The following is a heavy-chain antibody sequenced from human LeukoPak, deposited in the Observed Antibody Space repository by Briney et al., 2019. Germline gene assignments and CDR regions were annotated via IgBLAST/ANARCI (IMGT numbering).Heavy chain of an antibody. CDR1: GFTFSNYW. J-gene: IGHJ4*02. Sequence: PGGSLTLSCTASGFTFSNYWMMWVRQAPGKGLGWVANIKQYGSEKYYVDSVKGRFTISRDNAKNSLYLQMNSLRAEDTAVYYCARDKYYGSGSYRYWGQGTLVTVSS. V-gene: IGHV3-7*01. CDR3: ARDKYYGSGSYRY. D-gene: IGHD3-10*01. CDR2: IKQYGSEK.